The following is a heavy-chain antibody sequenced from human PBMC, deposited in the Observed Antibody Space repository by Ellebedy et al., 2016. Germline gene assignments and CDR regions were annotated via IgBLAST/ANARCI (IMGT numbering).Heavy chain of an antibody. CDR2: LPWNSGTS. Sequence: GGSLRLSCAASGFTFDDFAMHWVRQAPGKGLEWVAGLPWNSGTSGYADSVKGRFTISRDNTKNSLHLQMTSLRDEDTAMYYCLRDYQGVWGQGTLVTVSS. J-gene: IGHJ4*02. V-gene: IGHV3-9*01. CDR1: GFTFDDFA. D-gene: IGHD2-2*01. CDR3: LRDYQGV.